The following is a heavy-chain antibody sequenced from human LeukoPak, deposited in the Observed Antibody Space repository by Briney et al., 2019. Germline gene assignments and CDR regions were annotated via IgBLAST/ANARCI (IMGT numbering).Heavy chain of an antibody. CDR3: ARWLDYGGNSGDAFDI. D-gene: IGHD4-23*01. J-gene: IGHJ3*02. CDR1: GFTFSSYS. V-gene: IGHV3-21*01. Sequence: GGSLRLSCAASGFTFSSYSMNWVRQAPGKGLEWVSSISSSSSYIYYADSVKGRFTISRDNAKNSLYLQMNSLRAEDTAVYYCARWLDYGGNSGDAFDIWGQGTMVTVSS. CDR2: ISSSSSYI.